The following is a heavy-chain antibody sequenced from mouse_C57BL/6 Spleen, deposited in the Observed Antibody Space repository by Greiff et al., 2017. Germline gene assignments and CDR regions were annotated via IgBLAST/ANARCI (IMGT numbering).Heavy chain of an antibody. CDR1: GYTFTDYN. D-gene: IGHD2-1*01. J-gene: IGHJ4*01. V-gene: IGHV1-18*01. Sequence: EVQGVESGPELVKPGASVKIPCKASGYTFTDYNMDWVKQSHGKSLEWIGDINPNNGGTIYNQKFKGKATLTVDKSSSTAYMELRSLTSEDTAVYYCARGLYYGNYCAMDYWGQGTSVTVSS. CDR2: INPNNGGT. CDR3: ARGLYYGNYCAMDY.